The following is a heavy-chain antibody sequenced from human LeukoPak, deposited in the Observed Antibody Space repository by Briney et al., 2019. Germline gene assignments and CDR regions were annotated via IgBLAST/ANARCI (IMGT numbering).Heavy chain of an antibody. V-gene: IGHV3-30*02. Sequence: GGSLRLSCAASGFTFSSYGMHWVRQAPGKGLEWVAFIRYDGSNKYYADSVKGRFTISRDNSKNTLYLQMNSLRAEDTAVYYCANRIMTTVGFDYWGQGTLVTVSS. CDR2: IRYDGSNK. CDR3: ANRIMTTVGFDY. D-gene: IGHD4-11*01. CDR1: GFTFSSYG. J-gene: IGHJ4*02.